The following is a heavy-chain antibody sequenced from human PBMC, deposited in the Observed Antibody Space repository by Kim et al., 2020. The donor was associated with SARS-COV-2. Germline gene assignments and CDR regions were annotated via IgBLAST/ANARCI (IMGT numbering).Heavy chain of an antibody. V-gene: IGHV3-23*01. CDR3: AKDINQLLSNDY. CDR1: GFTFSSYG. Sequence: GGSLRLSCAASGFTFSSYGMSWVRQAPGKGLEWVSDISGSGGSIYYADSVKGRFTISRNNTKNTLYLQMNSLRTEDTAVYYCAKDINQLLSNDYWGQGTLLTVSS. J-gene: IGHJ4*02. D-gene: IGHD2-2*01. CDR2: ISGSGGSI.